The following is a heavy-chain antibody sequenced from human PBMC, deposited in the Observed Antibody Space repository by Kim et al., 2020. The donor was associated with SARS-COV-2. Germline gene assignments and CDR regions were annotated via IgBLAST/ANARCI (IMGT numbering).Heavy chain of an antibody. J-gene: IGHJ4*02. CDR2: ISGSSSTI. V-gene: IGHV3-48*02. CDR1: GFTFNSYS. D-gene: IGHD6-13*01. Sequence: GGSLRLSCAASGFTFNSYSMTWVRQAPGRGLEWISYISGSSSTIFYADSVKGRFTISRDNAKNSLHLQMNSLRDEDTAVYYCAREAVGRVDYWGQGTL. CDR3: AREAVGRVDY.